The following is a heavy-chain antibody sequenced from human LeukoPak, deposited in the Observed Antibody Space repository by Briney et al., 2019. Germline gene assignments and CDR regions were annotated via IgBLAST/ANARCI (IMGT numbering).Heavy chain of an antibody. V-gene: IGHV1-8*01. Sequence: ASVKVSCKASGYTFTSYDINWVRQATGQGLEWMGWMNPNSGNTGYAQKFQGRVTMTRNTSISTAYMELSSLRSGDTAVYYCARRRRGYCSSTGCYRGWFDPWGQGTLVTVSS. CDR2: MNPNSGNT. CDR3: ARRRRGYCSSTGCYRGWFDP. J-gene: IGHJ5*02. CDR1: GYTFTSYD. D-gene: IGHD2-2*02.